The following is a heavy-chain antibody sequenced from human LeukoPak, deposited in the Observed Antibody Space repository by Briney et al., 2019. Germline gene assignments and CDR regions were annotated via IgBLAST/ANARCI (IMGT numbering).Heavy chain of an antibody. Sequence: ASVKVSRKASGYTFTSYGISWVRQAPGQGLEWMGWISAYSGNTNYAQKLQGRVTMTTDTSTSTACMELRSLRSDDTAVYYCARGPHSGWFDYWGQGTLVTVSS. CDR3: ARGPHSGWFDY. V-gene: IGHV1-18*01. CDR2: ISAYSGNT. D-gene: IGHD6-19*01. J-gene: IGHJ4*02. CDR1: GYTFTSYG.